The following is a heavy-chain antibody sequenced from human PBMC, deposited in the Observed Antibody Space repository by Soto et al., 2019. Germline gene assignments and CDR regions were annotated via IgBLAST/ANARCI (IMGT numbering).Heavy chain of an antibody. D-gene: IGHD2-2*01. CDR3: ARVSYCSTTSCYSGDSYYFDY. V-gene: IGHV4-38-2*01. J-gene: IGHJ4*02. Sequence: SETLSLTCAVSDYSISSGYYWGWIRQPPGKGLEWIGSVYHSGNTFYNPSLKSRVTISIDTSRNQVSLKLSSVTAADTAIYYCARVSYCSTTSCYSGDSYYFDYWGRGTLVTVYS. CDR2: VYHSGNT. CDR1: DYSISSGYY.